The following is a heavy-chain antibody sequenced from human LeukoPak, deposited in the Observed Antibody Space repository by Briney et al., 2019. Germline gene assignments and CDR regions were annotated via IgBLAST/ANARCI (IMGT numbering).Heavy chain of an antibody. Sequence: ASVKVSCKVSGYTLTELSMHWVRQAPGKGLEWMGGFDPEDGETIYAQKFQGRVTMTEDTSTDTAYMELSSLRSEDTAVYYCATDRTLYCSSTSCYDSRTSHIWRQGTMVTVSS. V-gene: IGHV1-24*01. J-gene: IGHJ3*02. CDR1: GYTLTELS. CDR3: ATDRTLYCSSTSCYDSRTSHI. D-gene: IGHD2-2*01. CDR2: FDPEDGET.